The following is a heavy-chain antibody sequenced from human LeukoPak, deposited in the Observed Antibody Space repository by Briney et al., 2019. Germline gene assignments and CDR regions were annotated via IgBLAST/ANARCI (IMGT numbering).Heavy chain of an antibody. CDR1: GGTFSGYA. J-gene: IGHJ6*03. V-gene: IGHV1-69*13. D-gene: IGHD3-10*01. CDR3: ARGPITMVRGVIGYYYYYMDV. CDR2: IIPIFGTA. Sequence: ASVKVSCKASGGTFSGYAISWVRQAPGQGLEWMGGIIPIFGTANYAQKFQGRVTITADESTSTAYMELSSLRSEDTAVYYCARGPITMVRGVIGYYYYYMDVWGKGTTVTVSS.